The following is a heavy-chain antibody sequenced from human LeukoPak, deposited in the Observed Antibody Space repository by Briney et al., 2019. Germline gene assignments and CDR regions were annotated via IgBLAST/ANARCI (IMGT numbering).Heavy chain of an antibody. Sequence: SETLSLTCSVSGGSIRSYYWSWIRQPPGKGLEWIGYIYHSGSTDYNPSLKSRVTISLDTSKNQFSLKLSSVTAADTAVYYCAKPPFTSGNYVFDFWGQGTMVTVSS. CDR3: AKPPFTSGNYVFDF. CDR1: GGSIRSYY. J-gene: IGHJ3*01. D-gene: IGHD3-10*01. CDR2: IYHSGST. V-gene: IGHV4-59*01.